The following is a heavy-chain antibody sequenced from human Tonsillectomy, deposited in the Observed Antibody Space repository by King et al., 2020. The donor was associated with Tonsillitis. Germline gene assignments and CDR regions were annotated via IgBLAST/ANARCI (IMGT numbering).Heavy chain of an antibody. Sequence: VQLQESGGGWVQPGGSLRLSCAASGFRFSLHAMRWVRQAPGKGLLWVSDIRGCGGATHHADSVKGRFTISRDNSRDTLFLQVCGLRAEASAVYFCARGLRYPGFTDWYFDLWGHGTLVTVSS. CDR1: GFRFSLHA. CDR3: ARGLRYPGFTDWYFDL. J-gene: IGHJ2*01. D-gene: IGHD3-9*01. CDR2: IRGCGGAT. V-gene: IGHV3-23*01.